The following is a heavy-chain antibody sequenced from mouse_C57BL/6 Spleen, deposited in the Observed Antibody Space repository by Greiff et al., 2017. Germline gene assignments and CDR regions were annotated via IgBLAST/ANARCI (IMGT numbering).Heavy chain of an antibody. CDR2: IYPGSGNT. CDR3: AVYGSSYVKYFDV. V-gene: IGHV1-66*01. D-gene: IGHD1-1*01. J-gene: IGHJ1*03. CDR1: GYSFTRYY. Sequence: VQLQQSGPELVKPGASVKISCKASGYSFTRYYIHWVKQRPGQGLEWIGWIYPGSGNTKYNEKFKGKATLTADTSSSTAYMQLSSRTSEDSAVYYCAVYGSSYVKYFDVWGTGTTVTVSS.